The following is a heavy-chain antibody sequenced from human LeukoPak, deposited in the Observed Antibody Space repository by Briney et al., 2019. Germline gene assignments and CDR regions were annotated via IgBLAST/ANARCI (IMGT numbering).Heavy chain of an antibody. CDR3: AKDSNFFWSGYSYFDY. D-gene: IGHD3-3*01. Sequence: QTGGSLRLSRAASGFTFSSYAMSWVRQAPGKGLEWVSAISGSGGSTYYADSVKGRFTISRDNSKNTLYLQMNSLRAEDTAVYYCAKDSNFFWSGYSYFDYWGQGTLVTVSS. J-gene: IGHJ4*02. CDR1: GFTFSSYA. V-gene: IGHV3-23*01. CDR2: ISGSGGST.